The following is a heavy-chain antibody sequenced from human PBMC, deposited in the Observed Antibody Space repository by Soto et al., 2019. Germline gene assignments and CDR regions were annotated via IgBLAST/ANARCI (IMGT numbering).Heavy chain of an antibody. CDR1: GYTFTSYY. CDR3: AIYCSSTSCSQDGMDV. J-gene: IGHJ6*02. V-gene: IGHV1-46*01. Sequence: ASVKVSCKASGYTFTSYYMHWVRQAPGQGLEWMEIINPSGGSTSYAQKFQGRVTMTRDTSTSTVYMELSSLRSEDTAVYYCAIYCSSTSCSQDGMDVWGQGTTVTVSS. CDR2: INPSGGST. D-gene: IGHD2-2*01.